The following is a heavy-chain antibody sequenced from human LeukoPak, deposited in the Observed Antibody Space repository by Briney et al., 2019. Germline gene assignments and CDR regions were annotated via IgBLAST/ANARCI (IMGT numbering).Heavy chain of an antibody. Sequence: GGSLRLSCAASEFTFSTYAMSWVRQAPGMGLEWVSAVSRSGGSTYYADSVKGRFTISRDNSKNTLYLQMNSLRVEDTAVYYCAKGYGDSFDYWGQGTLVTVSS. J-gene: IGHJ4*02. V-gene: IGHV3-23*01. CDR3: AKGYGDSFDY. CDR2: VSRSGGST. CDR1: EFTFSTYA. D-gene: IGHD4-17*01.